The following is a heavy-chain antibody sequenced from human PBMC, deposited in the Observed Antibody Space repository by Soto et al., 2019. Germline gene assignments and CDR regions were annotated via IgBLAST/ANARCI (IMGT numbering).Heavy chain of an antibody. V-gene: IGHV3-30*18. CDR1: GFYFSSYG. D-gene: IGHD1-7*01. CDR2: ILFDGGNK. Sequence: QVQLGESGGGVVQPGGSLRLSCAASGFYFSSYGMHWVRQAPGKGLEWLALILFDGGNKYYADSVKGRFTISRDNSKNTLSLQMNSLRPEDKVVYYCAKGLDGLHNWNYEVSFYYWGQGTLVTVSS. J-gene: IGHJ4*02. CDR3: AKGLDGLHNWNYEVSFYY.